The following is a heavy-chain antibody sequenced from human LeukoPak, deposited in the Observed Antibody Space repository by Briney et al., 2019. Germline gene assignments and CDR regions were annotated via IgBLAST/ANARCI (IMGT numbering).Heavy chain of an antibody. CDR3: ARPVDTASLVN. D-gene: IGHD5-18*01. CDR2: INPSGGSA. CDR1: GYTFINYY. V-gene: IGHV1-46*01. Sequence: ASVKVSCKASGYTFINYYMHWVRQAPGLGLEWMGIINPSGGSAYYAQKFQGRVTMTSDVSTSTFHMELSSLRSEDTAVYYCARPVDTASLVNWGQGTLVTVSS. J-gene: IGHJ4*02.